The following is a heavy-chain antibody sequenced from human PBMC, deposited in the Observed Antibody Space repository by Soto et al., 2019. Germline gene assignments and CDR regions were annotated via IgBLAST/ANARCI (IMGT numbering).Heavy chain of an antibody. V-gene: IGHV3-66*01. J-gene: IGHJ4*02. CDR2: IYSGGST. CDR3: AAYSHKGY. Sequence: EEQLVDSGGDLFQPGGSLRLSCAASGFTVSNNYMSWVRQAPGKGLEWVSLIYSGGSTYYADSVKGRFTISRDSSKNTLYLQMNSLRAEDTAMYYCAAYSHKGYWGQGTLVTVSS. D-gene: IGHD3-16*01. CDR1: GFTVSNNY.